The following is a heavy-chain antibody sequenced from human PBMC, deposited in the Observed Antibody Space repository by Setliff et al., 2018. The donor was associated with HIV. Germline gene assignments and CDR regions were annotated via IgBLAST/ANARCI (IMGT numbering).Heavy chain of an antibody. CDR2: IYRSGNT. J-gene: IGHJ6*03. V-gene: IGHV3-66*02. D-gene: IGHD5-12*01. CDR1: GLTVSNTY. Sequence: QTGGSLRLSCAASGLTVSNTYMSWVRQAPGKGLEWVSLIYRSGNTYYADSVKGRFIISRDTSKNTLFLQMHGLRPEDTAVYYCARARGYDNYYFYYMDVWGKGTTVTVSS. CDR3: ARARGYDNYYFYYMDV.